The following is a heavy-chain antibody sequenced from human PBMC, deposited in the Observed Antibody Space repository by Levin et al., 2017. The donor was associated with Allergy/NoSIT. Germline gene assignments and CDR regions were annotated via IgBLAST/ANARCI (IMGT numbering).Heavy chain of an antibody. CDR2: IYSGGNT. V-gene: IGHV3-53*01. CDR1: GFTVSSNF. CDR3: ARLNYYDSTGYLRYFDY. Sequence: GGSLRLSCAASGFTVSSNFMNWVRQAPGKGLEWVSVIYSGGNTYYADSVQGRFTISRDTSKNTLYLQMNSLRAEDTAVYYCARLNYYDSTGYLRYFDYWGQGTLVTVSS. J-gene: IGHJ4*02. D-gene: IGHD3-22*01.